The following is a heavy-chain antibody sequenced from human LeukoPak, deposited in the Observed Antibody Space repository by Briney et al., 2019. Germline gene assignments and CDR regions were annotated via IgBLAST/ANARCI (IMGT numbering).Heavy chain of an antibody. CDR3: ARVGCSSTSCAIDY. CDR2: ISSNGGST. Sequence: GGSLRLSCAASGFTFGSYAMHWVRQAPGKGLEYVSAISSNGGSTYYANSVKGRFTISRDNSKNTLYLQMGSLRAEDMAVYYCARVGCSSTSCAIDYWGQGTLVTVSS. V-gene: IGHV3-64*01. J-gene: IGHJ4*02. D-gene: IGHD2-2*01. CDR1: GFTFGSYA.